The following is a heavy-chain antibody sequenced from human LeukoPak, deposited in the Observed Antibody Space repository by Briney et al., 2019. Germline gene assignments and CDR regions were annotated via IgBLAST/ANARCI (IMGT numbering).Heavy chain of an antibody. D-gene: IGHD2-15*01. Sequence: SVKVSCKASGGTFSSYAISWVRQAPGQGLEWMGRIIPIFGIANYAQKFQGRVTITADKSTSTAYMELSSLRSEDTAVYYCARGGSIVVVVAAKPTWSDPWGQGTLVTVS. CDR3: ARGGSIVVVVAAKPTWSDP. CDR2: IIPIFGIA. V-gene: IGHV1-69*04. CDR1: GGTFSSYA. J-gene: IGHJ5*02.